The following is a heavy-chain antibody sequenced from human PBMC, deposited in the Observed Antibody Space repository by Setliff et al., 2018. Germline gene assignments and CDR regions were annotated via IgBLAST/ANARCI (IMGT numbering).Heavy chain of an antibody. V-gene: IGHV1-69*05. CDR3: ASALIRRVAVAGKSQFDY. Sequence: SVKVSCKASGGFSTHAISWVRQVPGQGLEWMGGIIPILGTTDYAQNFQGRVTITTDESTSSAYLEMSNLRSEDTAVYYCASALIRRVAVAGKSQFDYWGQGTLVNVSS. D-gene: IGHD6-19*01. J-gene: IGHJ4*01. CDR1: GGFSTHA. CDR2: IIPILGTT.